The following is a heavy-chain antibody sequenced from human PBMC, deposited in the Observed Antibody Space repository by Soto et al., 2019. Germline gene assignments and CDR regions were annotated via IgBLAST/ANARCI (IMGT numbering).Heavy chain of an antibody. V-gene: IGHV3-23*01. CDR3: EGEGPYSSSWYEVPHWFDP. CDR1: GFTFSSYA. Sequence: GGSLRLSCAASGFTFSSYAMSWVRQAPGKGLEWVSAISGSGGSTYYADSVKGRFTISRDNSKNTLYLQMNSLRAEDTAVYYCEGEGPYSSSWYEVPHWFDPWGQGTLVTVSS. D-gene: IGHD6-13*01. CDR2: ISGSGGST. J-gene: IGHJ5*02.